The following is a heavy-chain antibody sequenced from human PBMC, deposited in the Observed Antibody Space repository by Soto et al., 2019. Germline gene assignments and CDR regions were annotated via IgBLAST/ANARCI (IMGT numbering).Heavy chain of an antibody. CDR3: AHAIAFGRIVVVIGAFDI. Sequence: QITLKESGPTLVKPTQTLTLTCTFSGFSLSTSGVGVGWIRQPPGKALEWLALIYWDDDKRYSPSLKSRLTITKDTSKNQVVLTMTNMDPVDTATYYCAHAIAFGRIVVVIGAFDIWGQGTMVTVSS. V-gene: IGHV2-5*02. CDR1: GFSLSTSGVG. D-gene: IGHD2-21*01. CDR2: IYWDDDK. J-gene: IGHJ3*02.